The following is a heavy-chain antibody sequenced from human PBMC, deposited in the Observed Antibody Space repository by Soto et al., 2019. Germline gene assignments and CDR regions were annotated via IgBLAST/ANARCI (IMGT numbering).Heavy chain of an antibody. D-gene: IGHD3-3*01. V-gene: IGHV3-23*01. CDR2: ISNSGRST. Sequence: GGSLRLSCAASGLTFSSYAMSWVRQAPGKGLEWVSHISNSGRSTKYADSVKGRFTISRDNSKNTLYLQMNSLRAEDTAIYYCAKDALAFYDFWYWGQGTLVTVSS. CDR3: AKDALAFYDFWY. CDR1: GLTFSSYA. J-gene: IGHJ4*02.